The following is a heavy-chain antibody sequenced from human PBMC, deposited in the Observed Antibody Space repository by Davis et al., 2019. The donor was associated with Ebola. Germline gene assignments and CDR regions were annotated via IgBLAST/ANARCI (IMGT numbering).Heavy chain of an antibody. CDR3: ARDREDYYESTGYYYNY. V-gene: IGHV3-23*01. CDR2: ISGRGGGT. J-gene: IGHJ4*02. Sequence: PGGSLRLSCAASGFIFSSYGMTWVRKPLGKGPQWISGISGRGGGTDYADSVKGRFTISRDNSKNTLYLQMNSLRAEDTAIYYCARDREDYYESTGYYYNYWGQGTLVTVSS. CDR1: GFIFSSYG. D-gene: IGHD3-22*01.